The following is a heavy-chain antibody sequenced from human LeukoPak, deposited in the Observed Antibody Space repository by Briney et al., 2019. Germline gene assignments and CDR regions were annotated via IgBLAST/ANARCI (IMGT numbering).Heavy chain of an antibody. Sequence: EASVKVSCKASGYTFTSYGISWVRQAPGQGLEWMGWISTYNGITKVVENLKGRVTMTTDTSTSTAYMELRSLTSDDTAVYYCARGIRGLGGAFYLDLWGQGTLVTVSS. V-gene: IGHV1-18*01. CDR1: GYTFTSYG. CDR2: ISTYNGIT. CDR3: ARGIRGLGGAFYLDL. D-gene: IGHD3-3*02. J-gene: IGHJ4*02.